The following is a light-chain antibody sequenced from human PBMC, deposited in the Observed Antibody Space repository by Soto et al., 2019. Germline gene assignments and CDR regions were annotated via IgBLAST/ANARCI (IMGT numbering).Light chain of an antibody. Sequence: QSALTQPASVSGSPGQSITISCTGTSSDVGGYNYVSWYQQHPGKAPKLMIYDVSNRPSGVSNRFSGSKSGNTASLTISGRQAEDEADYYCSSYTSSSTQIGGGTKLTVL. CDR1: SSDVGGYNY. CDR2: DVS. CDR3: SSYTSSSTQ. V-gene: IGLV2-14*01. J-gene: IGLJ2*01.